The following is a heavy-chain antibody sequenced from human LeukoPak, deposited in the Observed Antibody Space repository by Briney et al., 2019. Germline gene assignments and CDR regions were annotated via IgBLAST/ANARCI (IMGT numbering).Heavy chain of an antibody. CDR1: GFTFSSYG. CDR3: AKDWAAAGARGDH. Sequence: PGGSLRLSCAASGFTFSSYGMHWVRQAPGKGLEWVAFIRYDGSNKYYADSVKGRFTISRDNSKNTLYLQMNSLRAEDTAVYYCAKDWAAAGARGDHWGQGTLVTVSS. V-gene: IGHV3-30*02. D-gene: IGHD6-13*01. J-gene: IGHJ4*02. CDR2: IRYDGSNK.